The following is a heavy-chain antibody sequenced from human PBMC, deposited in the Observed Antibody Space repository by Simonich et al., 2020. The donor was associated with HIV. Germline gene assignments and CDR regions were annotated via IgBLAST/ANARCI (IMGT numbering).Heavy chain of an antibody. Sequence: QVQLQQWGAGLLKPSETLSLTCAVYGGSFSGYYWSWIRQPPGKGLEWIGEINHSGITIYNPAFMGRVTISVDTSKNQFSLKMRSLIAADTAVYYCARGRSPPRTGVLDSWGQGTQVIVSS. CDR1: GGSFSGYY. J-gene: IGHJ4*02. D-gene: IGHD7-27*01. V-gene: IGHV4-34*01. CDR3: ARGRSPPRTGVLDS. CDR2: INHSGIT.